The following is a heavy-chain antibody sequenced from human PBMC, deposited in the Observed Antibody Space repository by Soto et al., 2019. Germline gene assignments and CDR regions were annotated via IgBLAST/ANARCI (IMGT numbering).Heavy chain of an antibody. J-gene: IGHJ6*03. V-gene: IGHV3-21*01. CDR1: GFTFSSYS. CDR2: ISSSSSYI. Sequence: GGSLRLSCAASGFTFSSYSMNWVRQAPGKGLEWVSSISSSSSYIYYTDSVKGRFTISRDNAKNSLYLQMNSLRAEDTAVYYCARGYCSGGSCPYYYYYYMDVWGKGTTVTVSS. CDR3: ARGYCSGGSCPYYYYYYMDV. D-gene: IGHD2-15*01.